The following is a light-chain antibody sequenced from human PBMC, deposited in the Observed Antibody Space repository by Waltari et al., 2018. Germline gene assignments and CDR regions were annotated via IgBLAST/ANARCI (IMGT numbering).Light chain of an antibody. J-gene: IGKJ1*01. CDR3: QQYYNYPRT. CDR1: QSIDTW. CDR2: RAS. Sequence: DIQMTQSPSTLSASVGDRVTITSRASQSIDTWLAWYQQKPGKAPKLLIYRASSLQSGVPSGFSGSGSGTEFTLTISSLQPDDFATYYCQQYYNYPRTFGQGTKVEIK. V-gene: IGKV1-5*03.